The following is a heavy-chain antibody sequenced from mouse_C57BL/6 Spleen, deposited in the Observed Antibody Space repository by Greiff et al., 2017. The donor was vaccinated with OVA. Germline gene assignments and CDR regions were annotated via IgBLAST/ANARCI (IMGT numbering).Heavy chain of an antibody. CDR1: GYTFTSYW. V-gene: IGHV1-50*01. J-gene: IGHJ4*01. CDR2: IDPSDSDT. D-gene: IGHD2-1*01. CDR3: ASYYGNYGGYARDD. Sequence: VQLQQPGAELVKPGASVKLSCKASGYTFTSYWMQWVKQRPGQGLEWIGEIDPSDSDTNYNQKFKGKATLTVDTSSSTAYMQLSSLTSEDSAVYYCASYYGNYGGYARDDWGQGTSVTVAS.